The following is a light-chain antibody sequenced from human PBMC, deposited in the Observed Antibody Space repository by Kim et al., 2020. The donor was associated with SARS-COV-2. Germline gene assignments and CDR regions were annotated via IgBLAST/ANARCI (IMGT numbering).Light chain of an antibody. CDR1: EVGDKY. Sequence: SYELTQPPSVSVSPGQTSSITCSGDEVGDKYACWYQQKPGQSPVLVIYQDNKRPSEIPERFSGSNSGNTATLTISGTQAMDEADYYCQAWDGNTAVFGG. CDR3: QAWDGNTAV. V-gene: IGLV3-1*01. J-gene: IGLJ3*02. CDR2: QDN.